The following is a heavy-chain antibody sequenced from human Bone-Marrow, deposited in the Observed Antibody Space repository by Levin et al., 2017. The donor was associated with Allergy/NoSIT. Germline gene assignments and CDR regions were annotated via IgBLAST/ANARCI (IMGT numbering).Heavy chain of an antibody. Sequence: SCAASGFTFDDFAMHWVRQVPGKGLEWVSGINWNRGIIGYADSVKDRFTISRDNARNSLFMQMNSLGPEDTALYYCAKGLNWGCPNTFDDWGQGTLVTVSS. V-gene: IGHV3-9*01. CDR1: GFTFDDFA. CDR3: AKGLNWGCPNTFDD. J-gene: IGHJ4*02. D-gene: IGHD7-27*01. CDR2: INWNRGII.